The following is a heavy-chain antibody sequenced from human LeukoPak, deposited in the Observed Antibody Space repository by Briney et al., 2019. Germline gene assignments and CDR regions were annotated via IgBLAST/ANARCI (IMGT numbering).Heavy chain of an antibody. J-gene: IGHJ4*02. Sequence: SETLSLTCTVSGGSISSYYWSWVRQPPGKGLEWIGYVSYSGSTDYNPSLKSRVIISIDTSKNQFSLRLSSVTVADTAVYYCARENDRYGRIDYRGQGTQVTVSS. CDR3: ARENDRYGRIDY. V-gene: IGHV4-59*01. CDR2: VSYSGST. CDR1: GGSISSYY. D-gene: IGHD5-18*01.